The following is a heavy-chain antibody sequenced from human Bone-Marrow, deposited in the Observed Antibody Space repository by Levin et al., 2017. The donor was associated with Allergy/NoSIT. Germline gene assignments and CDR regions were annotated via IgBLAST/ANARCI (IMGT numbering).Heavy chain of an antibody. CDR2: TYYRSKWYN. CDR1: GESVSSNGAA. J-gene: IGHJ4*02. V-gene: IGHV6-1*01. D-gene: IGHD3-10*01. CDR3: VRGNYNFDY. Sequence: TSQTLSLTCAISGESVSSNGAAWNWIRQSPSRGLEWLGRTYYRSKWYNEYAVSVQSRITINPDTSKNQFSLQLNSVTPEDTAVYYCVRGNYNFDYWGQGTLVTVSS.